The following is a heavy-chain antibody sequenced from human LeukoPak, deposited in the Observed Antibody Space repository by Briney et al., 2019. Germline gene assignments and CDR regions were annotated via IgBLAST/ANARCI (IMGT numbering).Heavy chain of an antibody. V-gene: IGHV6-1*01. D-gene: IGHD6-19*01. CDR3: ARGFIAVAGLTNAEYFQH. J-gene: IGHJ1*01. Sequence: SQTLSLTCAISGDSVSSNSAAWNWIRQSPSRGLEWLGRTYYRSKWYNDYAVSVKSRITINPDTSKNQFSLQLNSVTPEDTAVYYCARGFIAVAGLTNAEYFQHWGQGTLVTVSS. CDR2: TYYRSKWYN. CDR1: GDSVSSNSAA.